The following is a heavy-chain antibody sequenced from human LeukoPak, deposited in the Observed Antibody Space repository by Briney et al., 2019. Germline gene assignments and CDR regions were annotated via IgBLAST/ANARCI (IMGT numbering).Heavy chain of an antibody. CDR3: ARDQGGYYSSSWVFDY. V-gene: IGHV1-2*02. D-gene: IGHD6-13*01. CDR2: INPNSGGT. CDR1: GYTFTDYY. J-gene: IGHJ4*02. Sequence: AASVTVSFKASGYTFTDYYMHWVRQAPGQGLGWMGWINPNSGGTNFAQNFQGRVTMTRDRSISTAYMELSRLRSDDTAVYYCARDQGGYYSSSWVFDYWGQGTLVTVSS.